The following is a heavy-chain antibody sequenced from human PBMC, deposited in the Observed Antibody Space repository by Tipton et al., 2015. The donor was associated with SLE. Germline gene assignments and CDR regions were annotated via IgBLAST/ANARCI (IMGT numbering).Heavy chain of an antibody. J-gene: IGHJ4*02. D-gene: IGHD3-22*01. CDR1: GGSISGYY. CDR2: IYYSGTT. V-gene: IGHV4-59*01. CDR3: ANYFYDATGYQSVDD. Sequence: TLSLTCTVSGGSISGYYWSWIRQPPGKGLEWIGYIYYSGTTNYSPSLRSRVTMSVDTSKNQFSLHLTSVTSADTAVYYCANYFYDATGYQSVDDWGQGALVTVSS.